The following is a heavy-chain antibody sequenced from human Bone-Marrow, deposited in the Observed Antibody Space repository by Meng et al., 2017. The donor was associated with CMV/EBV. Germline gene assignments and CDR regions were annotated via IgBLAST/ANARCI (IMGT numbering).Heavy chain of an antibody. V-gene: IGHV3-33*06. CDR2: IWYDGSNK. D-gene: IGHD3-10*01. Sequence: CTVSSDGMHWVSQDPGKGREWVEVIWYDGSNKYYDPSLTLPFTIARDNSKNTLYLQMNSLRAEDTAVYYCAKDAWYGSGSYYYFDYWGQGTLVTVSS. CDR1: CTVSSDG. J-gene: IGHJ4*02. CDR3: AKDAWYGSGSYYYFDY.